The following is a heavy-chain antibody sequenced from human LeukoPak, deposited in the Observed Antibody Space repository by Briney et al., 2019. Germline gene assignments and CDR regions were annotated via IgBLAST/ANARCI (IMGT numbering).Heavy chain of an antibody. CDR3: ATWLGELNWFDP. CDR1: GYTLTGLS. V-gene: IGHV1-24*01. D-gene: IGHD3-10*01. Sequence: GASVKVSCKVSGYTLTGLSMHWVRQAPGKGLEWMGGFDPEDGETIYAQKFQGRVTMTEDTSTDTAYMELSSLRSEDTAVYYCATWLGELNWFDPWGQGTLVTVSS. J-gene: IGHJ5*02. CDR2: FDPEDGET.